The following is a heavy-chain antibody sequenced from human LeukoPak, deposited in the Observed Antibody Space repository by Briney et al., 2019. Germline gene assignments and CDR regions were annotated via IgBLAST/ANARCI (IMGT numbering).Heavy chain of an antibody. CDR1: GGTFSSYA. D-gene: IGHD6-13*01. CDR2: IIPIFGTA. V-gene: IGHV1-69*13. J-gene: IGHJ6*02. Sequence: ASVKVSCKASGGTFSSYAISWVRQAPGQGLEWMGGIIPIFGTANYAQKFQGRVTITADESTSTAYMELSSLRSEDTAVYYCARDAAAGTSGMDMDVWGQGTTVTVSS. CDR3: ARDAAAGTSGMDMDV.